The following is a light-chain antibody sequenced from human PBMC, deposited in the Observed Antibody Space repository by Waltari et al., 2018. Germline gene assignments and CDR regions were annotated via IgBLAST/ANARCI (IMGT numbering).Light chain of an antibody. CDR3: QHYESLPVT. J-gene: IGKJ1*01. V-gene: IGKV3-20*01. CDR1: QSISKY. CDR2: HAS. Sequence: EIVLTQSPGTLSLSPGERANLSCRASQSISKYLAWYQQKPGQAPRLLIYHASSRAAGIPDRFSGSGSGTDFSLSISRLEPEDFAVYYCQHYESLPVTFGQGTKVEI.